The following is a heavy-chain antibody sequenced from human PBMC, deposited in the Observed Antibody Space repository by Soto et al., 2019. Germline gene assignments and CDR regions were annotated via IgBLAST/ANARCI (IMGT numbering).Heavy chain of an antibody. Sequence: QVQLVESGGGVVQPGRSLRLSCAASGFTFSSYGMHWVRQAPGKGLEWVAVIWYDGSNKYYADSVKGRFTISRDNSKNTLYLQMNSLRDEDTAVYYCARSWWEMPPTDFDYWGQGTLVTVS. CDR3: ARSWWEMPPTDFDY. CDR1: GFTFSSYG. CDR2: IWYDGSNK. V-gene: IGHV3-33*01. J-gene: IGHJ4*02. D-gene: IGHD2-15*01.